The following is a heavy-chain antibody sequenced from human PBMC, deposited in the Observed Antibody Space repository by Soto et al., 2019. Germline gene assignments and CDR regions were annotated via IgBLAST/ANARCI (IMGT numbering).Heavy chain of an antibody. CDR2: IIPILGIA. J-gene: IGHJ6*02. CDR3: ARKWCSSTSCPLGMDV. Sequence: QVQLVQSGAEVKKPGSSVKVSCKASGGTFSSYTISWVRQAPGQGLEWMGRIIPILGIANYAQKFQGRVTITADKSTSTAYMGLSSLRSEDTAVYYCARKWCSSTSCPLGMDVWGQGTTVTVSS. D-gene: IGHD2-2*01. CDR1: GGTFSSYT. V-gene: IGHV1-69*02.